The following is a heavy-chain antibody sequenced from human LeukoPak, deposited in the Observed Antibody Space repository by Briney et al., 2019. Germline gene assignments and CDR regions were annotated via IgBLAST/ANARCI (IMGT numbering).Heavy chain of an antibody. CDR1: GFTFSSYW. J-gene: IGHJ3*02. Sequence: PGGSLRLSCVASGFTFSSYWMHWVRQAPGKGLVWVSRINSDGSSTSYADSVKGRFTISRDNAKNTLYLQMNSLRAEDTAVYYCARSLLRYFDWLSGASGFDIWGQGTMVTVSS. V-gene: IGHV3-74*01. D-gene: IGHD3-9*01. CDR2: INSDGSST. CDR3: ARSLLRYFDWLSGASGFDI.